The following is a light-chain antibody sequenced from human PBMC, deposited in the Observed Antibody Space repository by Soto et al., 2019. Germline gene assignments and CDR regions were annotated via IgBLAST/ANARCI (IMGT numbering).Light chain of an antibody. CDR3: QQTSAFPRT. V-gene: IGKV1-12*01. J-gene: IGKJ1*01. Sequence: DIQTTQSPSSVSASVGDRLTITFRASRDISSSLAWYQQTPGKAPQLLLRGASSLHRGVPSRFSGGGAGTEFALTISSLQPEDFATYYCQQTSAFPRTFGQGTKVDIK. CDR2: GAS. CDR1: RDISSS.